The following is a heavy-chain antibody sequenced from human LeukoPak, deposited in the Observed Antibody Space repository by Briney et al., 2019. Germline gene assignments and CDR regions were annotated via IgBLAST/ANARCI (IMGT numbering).Heavy chain of an antibody. Sequence: PSETLSLTCAVSGGSISSGGYSWSWIRQPPGKGLEWIGYIYHSGSTYYNPSLKSRVTISVDRSKNQFSLKLSSVTAADTAVYYCARDRMGFNWFDPWGQGTLVTVSS. D-gene: IGHD1-26*01. CDR2: IYHSGST. V-gene: IGHV4-30-2*01. CDR1: GGSISSGGYS. CDR3: ARDRMGFNWFDP. J-gene: IGHJ5*02.